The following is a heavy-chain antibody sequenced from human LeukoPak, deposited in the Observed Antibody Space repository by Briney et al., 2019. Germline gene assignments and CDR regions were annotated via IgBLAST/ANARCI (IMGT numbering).Heavy chain of an antibody. J-gene: IGHJ5*02. CDR1: GGSISNYY. D-gene: IGHD2-15*01. CDR2: IYSSGST. Sequence: SETLSLTCTVSGGSISNYYWNWIRQPAGKGLDRIGRIYSSGSTSYNPSLKSRVTMSVDTSKNQFSLKLSSVTAADTAVYYCARYCSGGSCYDWFDPWGQGTLVTVSS. CDR3: ARYCSGGSCYDWFDP. V-gene: IGHV4-4*07.